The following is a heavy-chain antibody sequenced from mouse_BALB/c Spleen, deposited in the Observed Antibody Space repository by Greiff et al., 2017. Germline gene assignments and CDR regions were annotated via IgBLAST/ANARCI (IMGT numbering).Heavy chain of an antibody. V-gene: IGHV1-15*01. CDR3: ARSFSYGINFDY. Sequence: VQLQESGAELVRPGAPVTLSCKASGYTFTDYEMHWVKQTPGQGLEWIGAIYPGNGDTSYNQKLKGKATLTADKSSSTAYMQISSLTSEDSAVYYCARSFSYGINFDYWGQGTTLTVSS. D-gene: IGHD2-1*01. CDR1: GYTFTDYE. CDR2: IYPGNGDT. J-gene: IGHJ2*01.